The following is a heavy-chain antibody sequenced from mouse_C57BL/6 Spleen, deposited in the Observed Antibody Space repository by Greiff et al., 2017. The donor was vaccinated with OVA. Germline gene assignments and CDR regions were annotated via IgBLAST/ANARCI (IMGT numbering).Heavy chain of an antibody. D-gene: IGHD1-3*01. J-gene: IGHJ1*03. CDR1: GYSITSGYY. V-gene: IGHV3-6*01. CDR2: ISYDGSN. CDR3: ARDNYPDWYFDV. Sequence: EVKLQESGPGLVKPSQSLSLTCSVPGYSITSGYYWNWIRQFPGNKLEWMGYISYDGSNNYNPSLKNRISITRDTSKNQFFLKLNSVTTEDTATYYCARDNYPDWYFDVWGTGTTVTVSS.